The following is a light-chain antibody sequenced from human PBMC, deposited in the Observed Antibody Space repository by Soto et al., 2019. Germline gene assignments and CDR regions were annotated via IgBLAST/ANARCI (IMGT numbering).Light chain of an antibody. V-gene: IGLV2-11*01. Sequence: QSVLTQPRSVSGSPGQSVTISCTGTSSDVGGYNYVSWYQQHPGQAPKLMIYDVTKRPSGVPDRFSGSKSGNTASLSISGLQAEDEADYYCRSYGGGYTPLLFGGGTQLTVL. J-gene: IGLJ2*01. CDR3: RSYGGGYTPLL. CDR2: DVT. CDR1: SSDVGGYNY.